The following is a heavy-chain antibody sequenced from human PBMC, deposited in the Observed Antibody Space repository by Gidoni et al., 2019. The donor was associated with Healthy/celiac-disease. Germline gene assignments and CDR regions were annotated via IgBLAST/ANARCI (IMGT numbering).Heavy chain of an antibody. Sequence: QVQLVESGGGVVQPGRSLRLSCAASGFTFSSYGMHWVRQAPGKGLEWVAVIWYDGSNKYYADSVKGRFTISRDNSKNTLYLQMNSLRAEDTAVYYCARDGGGGDCSGGSCYFDYWGQGTLVTVSS. D-gene: IGHD2-15*01. CDR2: IWYDGSNK. J-gene: IGHJ4*02. V-gene: IGHV3-33*01. CDR3: ARDGGGGDCSGGSCYFDY. CDR1: GFTFSSYG.